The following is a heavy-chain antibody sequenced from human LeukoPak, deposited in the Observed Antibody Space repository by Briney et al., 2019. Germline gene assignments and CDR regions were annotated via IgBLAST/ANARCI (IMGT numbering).Heavy chain of an antibody. D-gene: IGHD4-17*01. V-gene: IGHV4-39*01. CDR1: GGSISRSSNY. J-gene: IGHJ4*02. CDR2: IYYTGIT. Sequence: SETLSLTCSVSGGSISRSSNYWAWIRQPPGKGLEWFGSIYYTGITYYSPSLNSRVTLSVAPSKSQFFLRLNSVTAADTAVYYCVSGPNGDYYFDYWGQGTLVTVSS. CDR3: VSGPNGDYYFDY.